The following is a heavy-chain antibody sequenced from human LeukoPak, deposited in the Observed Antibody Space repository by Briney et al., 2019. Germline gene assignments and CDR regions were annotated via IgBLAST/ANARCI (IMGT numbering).Heavy chain of an antibody. Sequence: GGSLRLSCAASGFTFSSYSMNWVRQAPGKGLEWVSYISSSSSTIYYADSVKGRFTISRDNAKNSLYLQMNSLRAEDTAVYYCARSPVGYCSSTSCRLGHNWFDPWGQGTLVTVSS. CDR3: ARSPVGYCSSTSCRLGHNWFDP. D-gene: IGHD2-2*01. CDR1: GFTFSSYS. V-gene: IGHV3-48*01. CDR2: ISSSSSTI. J-gene: IGHJ5*02.